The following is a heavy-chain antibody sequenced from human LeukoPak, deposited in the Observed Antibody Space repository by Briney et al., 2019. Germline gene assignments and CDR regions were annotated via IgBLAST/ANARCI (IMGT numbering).Heavy chain of an antibody. CDR2: INHSGST. Sequence: SETLSLTCAVYGGSFSGYYWSWIRQPPGKGLEWIGEINHSGSTNYNPSLKSRVTISVDTSKNQFSLKLSSVTAADTAVCYCARTYGDYFNYYYYGMDVWGQGTTVTVSS. D-gene: IGHD4-17*01. CDR3: ARTYGDYFNYYYYGMDV. CDR1: GGSFSGYY. J-gene: IGHJ6*02. V-gene: IGHV4-34*01.